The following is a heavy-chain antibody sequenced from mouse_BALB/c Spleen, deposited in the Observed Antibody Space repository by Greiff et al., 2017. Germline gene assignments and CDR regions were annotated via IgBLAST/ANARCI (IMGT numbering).Heavy chain of an antibody. CDR1: GYTFTSYW. J-gene: IGHJ3*01. CDR3: ARMEFPNYYGRGCAY. CDR2: IDPSDSYT. D-gene: IGHD1-1*01. Sequence: QVQLQQPGAELVKPGASVKLSCKASGYTFTSYWMHWVKQRPGQGLEWIGVIDPSDSYTNYNQKFKVKATLTVDKSSSTAYMQLSSLTSEDSSVYYCARMEFPNYYGRGCAYWGQGTLVTVSA. V-gene: IGHV1-69*02.